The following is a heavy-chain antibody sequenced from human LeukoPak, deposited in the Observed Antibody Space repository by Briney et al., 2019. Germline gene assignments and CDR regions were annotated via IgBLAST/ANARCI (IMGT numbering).Heavy chain of an antibody. V-gene: IGHV3-9*01. Sequence: GGSLRLSCAASGFIFDDHGMHWVRQAPGKGLEWVSGISWSSGIIGYADSVKGRFTISRDNAKNSLYLQMNSLRAEDTAVYYCARERISIVVVPAALPDYWGQGTLVTVSS. CDR2: ISWSSGII. D-gene: IGHD2-2*01. J-gene: IGHJ4*02. CDR3: ARERISIVVVPAALPDY. CDR1: GFIFDDHG.